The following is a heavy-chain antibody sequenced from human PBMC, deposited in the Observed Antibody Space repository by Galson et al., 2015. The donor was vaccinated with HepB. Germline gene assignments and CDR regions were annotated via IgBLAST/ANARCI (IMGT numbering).Heavy chain of an antibody. D-gene: IGHD6-19*01. J-gene: IGHJ4*02. CDR3: ASVAARPSFDFDY. Sequence: SLRLSCAASGFTFSSYWMSWVRQAPGKGLEWVANIKQDGSEKYYVDSVKGRFTISRDNAKNSLYLQMNSLRAEDTAVYYCASVAARPSFDFDYWGQGTLVTVSS. CDR2: IKQDGSEK. V-gene: IGHV3-7*03. CDR1: GFTFSSYW.